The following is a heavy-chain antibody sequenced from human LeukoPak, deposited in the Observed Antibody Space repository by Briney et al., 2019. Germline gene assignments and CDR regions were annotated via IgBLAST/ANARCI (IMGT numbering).Heavy chain of an antibody. J-gene: IGHJ4*02. Sequence: SETLSLTCTVSGGSISSYYWSWIRQPPGKGLEWIGYIYYSGRTKYNPSLKSRVTMSTDTSKRQISLKLSSVTAADTAVYYCARHYYDSSGYLRSFDHWSQGTLVTISS. CDR2: IYYSGRT. CDR1: GGSISSYY. D-gene: IGHD3-22*01. V-gene: IGHV4-59*08. CDR3: ARHYYDSSGYLRSFDH.